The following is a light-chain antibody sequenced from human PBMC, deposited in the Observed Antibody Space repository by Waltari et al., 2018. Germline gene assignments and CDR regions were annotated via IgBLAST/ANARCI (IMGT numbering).Light chain of an antibody. CDR1: QSISSY. V-gene: IGKV1-39*01. CDR2: AAS. Sequence: DIQMTQSPSSLSASVGDRVTITCLASQSISSYLNWYQQKPAKAPKLLVYAASSLQSVVPSRFSGSGSGTDFTLTISSLQPEDFATYYCQQSYSTPQTFGQGTKVEIK. CDR3: QQSYSTPQT. J-gene: IGKJ1*01.